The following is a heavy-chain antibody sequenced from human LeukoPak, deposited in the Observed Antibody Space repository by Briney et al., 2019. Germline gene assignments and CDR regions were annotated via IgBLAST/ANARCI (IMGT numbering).Heavy chain of an antibody. Sequence: GGSLRLSCAASGFTFSSYCMTWVRQAQGRGLEGVANIKQDGSEKYYVDSVKGRFTISRDNAKNSLFLQMNSLNAEDTAVYYCAGGLNRRARFDYWGQGTLVTVSS. V-gene: IGHV3-7*01. J-gene: IGHJ4*02. D-gene: IGHD1-26*01. CDR1: GFTFSSYC. CDR2: IKQDGSEK. CDR3: AGGLNRRARFDY.